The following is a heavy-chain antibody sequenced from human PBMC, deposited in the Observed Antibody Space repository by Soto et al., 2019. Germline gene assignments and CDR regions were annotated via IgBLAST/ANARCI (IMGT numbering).Heavy chain of an antibody. CDR2: INPNSGGT. J-gene: IGHJ6*02. V-gene: IGHV1-2*02. Sequence: ASVKVSCKASGYTFTGYYMHWVRQAPGQGLEWMGWINPNSGGTNYAQKFQGRVTMTRDTSISTAYMELSRLRSDDTAVYYCARRPHYYYYGMDVWGQGTTVTVSS. CDR1: GYTFTGYY. D-gene: IGHD6-6*01. CDR3: ARRPHYYYYGMDV.